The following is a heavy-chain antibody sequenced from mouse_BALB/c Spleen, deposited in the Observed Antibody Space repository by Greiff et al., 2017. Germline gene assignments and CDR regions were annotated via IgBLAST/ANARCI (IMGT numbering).Heavy chain of an antibody. J-gene: IGHJ4*01. D-gene: IGHD4-1*01. CDR1: GFTFSSYW. Sequence: EVQRVESGGGLVQPGGSMKLSCVASGFTFSSYWMSWVRQSPEKGLEWVAEIRLKSDNYATHYAESVKGKFTISRDDSKSRLYLQMNSLRAEDTGIYYCTTGMDYWGQGTSVTVSS. CDR3: TTGMDY. V-gene: IGHV6-6*02. CDR2: IRLKSDNYAT.